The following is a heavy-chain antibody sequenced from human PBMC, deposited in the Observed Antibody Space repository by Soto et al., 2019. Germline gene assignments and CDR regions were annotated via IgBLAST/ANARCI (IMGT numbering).Heavy chain of an antibody. CDR2: IYYSGRT. V-gene: IGHV4-59*01. Sequence: QVQLQESGPGLVKPSETLSLTCTVSGGSISSYYWSWIRQPPGKGLEWIGYIYYSGRTNYNPSLKSRVTISVDTSKNQFSLKLSSVTAADTAVYYCARSNMDIVVVPAATQTNYYYYYMDVWGKGTTVTVSS. D-gene: IGHD2-2*03. CDR1: GGSISSYY. CDR3: ARSNMDIVVVPAATQTNYYYYYMDV. J-gene: IGHJ6*03.